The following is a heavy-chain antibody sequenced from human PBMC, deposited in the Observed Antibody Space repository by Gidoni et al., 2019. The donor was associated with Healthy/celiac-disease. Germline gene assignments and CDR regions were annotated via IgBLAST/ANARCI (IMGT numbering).Heavy chain of an antibody. V-gene: IGHV4-59*01. CDR2: IYYSGST. D-gene: IGHD2-8*01. CDR1: GGSISSYY. J-gene: IGHJ6*03. CDR3: ARGVYPYYYYYYMDV. Sequence: QVQLQESGPGLVKPSETLSLTCTVSGGSISSYYWSWIRQPPGKGLEWIGYIYYSGSTNYNPSLKSRVTISVDTSKNQFSLKLSSVTAADTAVYYCARGVYPYYYYYYMDVWGKGTTVTVSS.